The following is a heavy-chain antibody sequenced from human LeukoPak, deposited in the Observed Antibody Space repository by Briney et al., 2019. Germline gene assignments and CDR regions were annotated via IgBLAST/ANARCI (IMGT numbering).Heavy chain of an antibody. CDR1: VGSIRCYY. CDR3: ARVFDSGSQAYFYYMDV. CDR2: IYSSGST. V-gene: IGHV4-59*01. Sequence: SETLSLTCDVSVGSIRCYYWSWIRQSPEKGLEWIGYIYSSGSTNYNPSLKSRVTMSVDTSKNQLSLKVSSVTAADTAVYYCARVFDSGSQAYFYYMDVWGKGTTVIISS. J-gene: IGHJ6*03. D-gene: IGHD3-10*01.